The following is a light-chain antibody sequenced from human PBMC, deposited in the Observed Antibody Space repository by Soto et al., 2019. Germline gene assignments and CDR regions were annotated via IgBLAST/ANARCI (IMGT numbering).Light chain of an antibody. V-gene: IGKV1-8*01. J-gene: IGKJ2*01. CDR1: QGISTY. CDR3: QQYYTYPYT. CDR2: AAS. Sequence: ATRVTQSPSSFSASTGDRVTITCRASQGISTYLAWYQQKPGEAPKLLIYAASFLQSGVPSRFSGSGSGTDFTLTINYLQSEDFATYYCQQYYTYPYTFGQGTKLEIK.